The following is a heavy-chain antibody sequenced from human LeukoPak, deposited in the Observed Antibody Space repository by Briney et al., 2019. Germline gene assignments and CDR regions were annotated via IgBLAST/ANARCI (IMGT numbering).Heavy chain of an antibody. J-gene: IGHJ3*02. CDR1: GYTFTGYY. D-gene: IGHD3-10*01. CDR2: INPNSDDT. Sequence: ASVKVSCKASGYTFTGYYMNWVRQAPGQGLEWMGWINPNSDDTNYAQKFQGRVTMTRDTSVTTAYMELSRLTSDDTAVYYCARDSGDYYGSGSLFNIWGQGTLVTVSS. V-gene: IGHV1-2*02. CDR3: ARDSGDYYGSGSLFNI.